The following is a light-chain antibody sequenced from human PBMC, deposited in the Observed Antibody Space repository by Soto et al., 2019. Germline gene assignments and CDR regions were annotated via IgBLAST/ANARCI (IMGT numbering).Light chain of an antibody. J-gene: IGKJ2*01. CDR1: QTISRS. V-gene: IGKV3-15*01. CDR2: GAS. Sequence: EIVMTQSPATLSVSPGETATFSCRASQTISRSLAWYQQRPGQAPRILIYGASTRATGIPDRFTGSGSGTEFTLTITSLHSEVSAVYYCQQYNNWPPYTFGQGTKLEIK. CDR3: QQYNNWPPYT.